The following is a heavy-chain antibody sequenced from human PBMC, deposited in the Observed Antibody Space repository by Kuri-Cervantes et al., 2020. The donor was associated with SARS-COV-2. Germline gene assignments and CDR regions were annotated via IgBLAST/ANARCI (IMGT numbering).Heavy chain of an antibody. CDR1: GYSISSGYY. CDR3: AREEYSGWYRAPLGFDY. V-gene: IGHV4-38-2*02. Sequence: SETLSLTCAVSGYSISSGYYWGWLRQPPGKGLEWIGSIYHSGSTNYNPSLKSRVTISVDTSKNQFSLKLSSVTAADTAVYYCAREEYSGWYRAPLGFDYWGQGTLVTVSS. J-gene: IGHJ4*02. D-gene: IGHD6-19*01. CDR2: IYHSGST.